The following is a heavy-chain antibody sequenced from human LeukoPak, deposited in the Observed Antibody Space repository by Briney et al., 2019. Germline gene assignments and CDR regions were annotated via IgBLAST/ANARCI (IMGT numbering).Heavy chain of an antibody. J-gene: IGHJ4*02. CDR2: IYYSGTT. V-gene: IGHV4-59*01. D-gene: IGHD6-13*01. CDR1: GGSINSYH. Sequence: SETLSLTCTVSGGSINSYHWSWLRQPPGKGLEWIGYIYYSGTTNYNPSLKSRVTISVDTSKNQFSLKLNSVTAADTAVYYCARSAAGNCDYWGLGTLVTVSS. CDR3: ARSAAGNCDY.